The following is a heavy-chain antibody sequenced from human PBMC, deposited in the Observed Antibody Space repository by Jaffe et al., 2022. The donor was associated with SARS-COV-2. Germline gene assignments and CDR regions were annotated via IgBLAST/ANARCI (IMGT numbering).Heavy chain of an antibody. D-gene: IGHD3-10*02. CDR3: VRDVRNDHLKKFDY. Sequence: EVQLVESGGGLVQRGGSLRLSCAASGFTFSTFWMSWVRQAPGKGLEWVAIINPDETEKYYMDSAKGRFTISRDNAKNSLYLQVNSLRAEDTAVYFCVRDVRNDHLKKFDYWGQGTLVAVSS. CDR2: INPDETEK. V-gene: IGHV3-7*03. J-gene: IGHJ4*02. CDR1: GFTFSTFW.